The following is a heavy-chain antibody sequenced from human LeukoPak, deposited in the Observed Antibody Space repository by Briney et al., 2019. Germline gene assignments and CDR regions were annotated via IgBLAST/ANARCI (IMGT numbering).Heavy chain of an antibody. CDR1: GFTFSSYE. CDR3: ASDYYDRSQY. D-gene: IGHD3-22*01. J-gene: IGHJ4*02. Sequence: GGSLRLSCAASGFTFSSYEMNWVRQAPGKGLECVSYISSTGSTIYYADSVKGRFTISRDNAKNSLYPQMNSLRAEDTAVYYCASDYYDRSQYWGQGTLVTVSS. CDR2: ISSTGSTI. V-gene: IGHV3-48*03.